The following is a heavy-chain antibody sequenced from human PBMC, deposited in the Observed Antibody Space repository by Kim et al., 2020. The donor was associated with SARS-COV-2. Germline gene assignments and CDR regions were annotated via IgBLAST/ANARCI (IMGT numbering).Heavy chain of an antibody. CDR1: GGSISSYY. CDR3: ARAYYYDSSGYYYERLYYFDY. D-gene: IGHD3-22*01. CDR2: IYYSGST. J-gene: IGHJ4*02. Sequence: SETLSLTCTVSGGSISSYYWSWIRHPPGKGLEWIGYIYYSGSTNYNPSLKSRVTISVDTSKNQFSLKLSSVTAADTAVYYCARAYYYDSSGYYYERLYYFDYWGQGTLVTVSS. V-gene: IGHV4-59*01.